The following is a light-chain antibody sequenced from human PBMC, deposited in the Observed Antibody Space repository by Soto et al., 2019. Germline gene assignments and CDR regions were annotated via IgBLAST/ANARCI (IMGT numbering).Light chain of an antibody. CDR3: SSYGSTSTRYV. V-gene: IGLV2-14*01. CDR1: SSDVGGYNY. J-gene: IGLJ1*01. Sequence: QSVLTKPASVSGSPGQSITISCTGTSSDVGGYNYVSWYQQHPGKAPKLMIYEVSNRPSGVSNRFSGSKSANTASLTISGLQAEDEADYFCSSYGSTSTRYVFGTGTKVTVL. CDR2: EVS.